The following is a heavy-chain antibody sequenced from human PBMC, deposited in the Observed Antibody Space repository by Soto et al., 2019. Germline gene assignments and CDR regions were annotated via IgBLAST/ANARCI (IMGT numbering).Heavy chain of an antibody. CDR3: ARDLSWWWPSNWFDP. Sequence: GASVKVSCKASGYTFTGYYMHWVRQAPGQGLEWMGWINPNSGGTNYAQKFQGWVTMTRDTSISTAYMELSRLRSDDTAVYYCARDLSWWWPSNWFDPWGQGTLVTVSS. CDR2: INPNSGGT. CDR1: GYTFTGYY. V-gene: IGHV1-2*04. D-gene: IGHD2-21*01. J-gene: IGHJ5*02.